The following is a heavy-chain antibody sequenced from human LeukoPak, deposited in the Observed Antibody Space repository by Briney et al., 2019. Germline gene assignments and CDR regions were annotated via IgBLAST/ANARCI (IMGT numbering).Heavy chain of an antibody. CDR1: GFTFSGYT. V-gene: IGHV3-21*01. Sequence: GGSLRLSCAASGFTFSGYTMNWVRQAPGKGLEWVSSISSSSSHIYYADSVKGRFTISRDNAKNSLYPQMNSLRAEDTAVYYCARVVPGTGFFYWGQGTLVTVSS. CDR3: ARVVPGTGFFY. CDR2: ISSSSSHI. D-gene: IGHD2-8*02. J-gene: IGHJ4*02.